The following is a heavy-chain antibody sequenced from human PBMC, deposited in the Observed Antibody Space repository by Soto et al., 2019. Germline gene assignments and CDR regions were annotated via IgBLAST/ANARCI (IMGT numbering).Heavy chain of an antibody. CDR3: ARQEYSVSSRDY. Sequence: QVQLVQSEAEVKKPGASVKVSCKASGYTFTTYGISWVRQAPGQGIEWMGWISTYNDNTNYAQNLQGRVTMTTDTSTSTAYMELTSLRSDETAVYYCARQEYSVSSRDYWGQGTLVTVSS. V-gene: IGHV1-18*01. D-gene: IGHD6-6*01. CDR1: GYTFTTYG. CDR2: ISTYNDNT. J-gene: IGHJ4*02.